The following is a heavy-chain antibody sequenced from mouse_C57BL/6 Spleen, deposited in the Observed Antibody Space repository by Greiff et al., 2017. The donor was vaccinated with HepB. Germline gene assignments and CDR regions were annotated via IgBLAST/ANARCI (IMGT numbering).Heavy chain of an antibody. CDR2: IDPEDGDT. D-gene: IGHD1-1*01. Sequence: EVQLQESGAELVRPGASVKLSCTASGFNIKDYYMHWVKQRPEQGLEWIGRIDPEDGDTEYAPKFQGKATMTADTSSNTAYLQLSSLTSEDTAVYYCTTDYGSKEGYYFDYWGQGTTLTVSS. CDR3: TTDYGSKEGYYFDY. J-gene: IGHJ2*01. V-gene: IGHV14-1*01. CDR1: GFNIKDYY.